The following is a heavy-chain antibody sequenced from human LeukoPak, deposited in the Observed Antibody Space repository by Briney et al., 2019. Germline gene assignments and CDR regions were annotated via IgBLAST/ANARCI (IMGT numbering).Heavy chain of an antibody. CDR3: ARDMDYYGSGNYYNSRWFDP. D-gene: IGHD3-10*01. CDR1: GDSVYNDSVA. V-gene: IGHV6-1*01. J-gene: IGHJ5*02. Sequence: SQTLSLTCAISGDSVYNDSVAWNWIRHSPSRGLEWLGRTYYRSKWYNDYAVSVKSRITINPETAKNQFSLQLNSVTPEDTAVYYCARDMDYYGSGNYYNSRWFDPWGQGTLVTVSS. CDR2: TYYRSKWYN.